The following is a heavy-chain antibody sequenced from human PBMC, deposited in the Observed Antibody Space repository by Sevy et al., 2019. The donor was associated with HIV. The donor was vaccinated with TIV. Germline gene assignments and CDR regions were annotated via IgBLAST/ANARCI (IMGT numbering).Heavy chain of an antibody. J-gene: IGHJ4*02. CDR1: GGSFSGYY. CDR2: INHSGST. Sequence: SETLSLTCAVYGGSFSGYYWSWIRQPPGKGLEWIGEINHSGSTNYNPSLKSRVTISVDTSKNQFSLKLSSVTAADTAVYYCARGGITMIVVVNAHSYDYWGQGTPVTVSS. D-gene: IGHD3-22*01. CDR3: ARGGITMIVVVNAHSYDY. V-gene: IGHV4-34*01.